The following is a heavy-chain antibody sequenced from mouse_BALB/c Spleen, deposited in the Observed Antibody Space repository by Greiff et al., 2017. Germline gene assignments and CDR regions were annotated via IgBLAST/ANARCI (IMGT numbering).Heavy chain of an antibody. Sequence: EVKLMESGGGLVKPGGSLKLSCAASGFTFSSYAMSWVRQTPEKRLEWVASISSGGSTYYPDSVKGRFTISRDNARNILYLQMSSLRSEDTAMYYCARKGNYGNQFAYWGQGTLVTVSA. V-gene: IGHV5-6-5*01. CDR1: GFTFSSYA. D-gene: IGHD2-1*01. CDR2: ISSGGST. J-gene: IGHJ3*01. CDR3: ARKGNYGNQFAY.